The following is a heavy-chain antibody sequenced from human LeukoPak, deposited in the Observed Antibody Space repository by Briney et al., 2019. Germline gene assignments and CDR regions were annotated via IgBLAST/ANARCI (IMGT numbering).Heavy chain of an antibody. CDR1: GFTFSSYT. V-gene: IGHV3-21*01. D-gene: IGHD6-19*01. Sequence: GGSLRLSCAASGFTFSSYTMNWVRQAPGKGLEWVSSISSSNYYIYYADSVKGRFTISRDNAKNSLYLQMNSLRAEDTGVYYCAKDLSSGSRRAYWGQGTLVTVSS. J-gene: IGHJ4*02. CDR3: AKDLSSGSRRAY. CDR2: ISSSNYYI.